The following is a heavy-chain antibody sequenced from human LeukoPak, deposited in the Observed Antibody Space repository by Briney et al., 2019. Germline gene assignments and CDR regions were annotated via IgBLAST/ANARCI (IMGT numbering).Heavy chain of an antibody. CDR1: GFTFRSYA. CDR3: AKTYYSHSFDY. Sequence: GGSLRLSCAASGFTFRSYAMNWVRQAPGKGLEWVSVISDTGGSTYYAASVKGRFTISRDNSKNTLYLQMNSLRAEDTAVYYCAKTYYSHSFDYWGQGTLVTVSS. V-gene: IGHV3-23*01. CDR2: ISDTGGST. D-gene: IGHD3-22*01. J-gene: IGHJ4*02.